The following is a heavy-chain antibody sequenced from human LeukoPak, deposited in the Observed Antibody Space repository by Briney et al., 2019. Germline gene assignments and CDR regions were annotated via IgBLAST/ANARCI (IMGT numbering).Heavy chain of an antibody. D-gene: IGHD2/OR15-2a*01. V-gene: IGHV1-18*01. CDR2: ITAYSGHI. CDR1: GYTFYSYG. CDR3: ARGGRTTAPDF. Sequence: ASVKVSFKTSGYTFYSYGISWVRQAPGQGLEWMAWITAYSGHIDYAQNLQGRVTVTTDTSTSTAHMELRSLRSDDTAVYYCARGGRTTAPDFWGQGTLVTVTS. J-gene: IGHJ4*02.